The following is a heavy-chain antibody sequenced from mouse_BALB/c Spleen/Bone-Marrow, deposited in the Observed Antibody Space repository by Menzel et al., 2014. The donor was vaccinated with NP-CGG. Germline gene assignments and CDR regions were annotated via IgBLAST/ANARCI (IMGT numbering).Heavy chain of an antibody. CDR3: ARDPHYGDYLGDY. V-gene: IGHV3-6*02. Sequence: EVKLQESGPGLVKPSQSLSLICSVTGYSITSGYYWNWIRQFPGNKLEWMGYISYDGYNKYNPSLKNRISITRDTSEDQFFLKLSSVTTEDTATYYCARDPHYGDYLGDYWGQGTTPTVSS. CDR1: GYSITSGYY. J-gene: IGHJ2*01. D-gene: IGHD2-13*01. CDR2: ISYDGYN.